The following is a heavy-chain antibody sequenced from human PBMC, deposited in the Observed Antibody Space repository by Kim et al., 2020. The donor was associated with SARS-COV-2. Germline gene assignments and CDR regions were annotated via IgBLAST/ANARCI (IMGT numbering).Heavy chain of an antibody. V-gene: IGHV3-7*03. J-gene: IGHJ5*02. D-gene: IGHD3-10*01. CDR1: GFTFSSYW. CDR3: AREPTRIWFGELLRGWFDP. CDR2: IKQDGSEK. Sequence: GGSLRLSCAASGFTFSSYWMSWVRQAPGKGLEWVANIKQDGSEKYYVDSVKGRFTISRDNAKNSLYLQMNSLRAEDTAVYYCAREPTRIWFGELLRGWFDPWGQGTLVTVSS.